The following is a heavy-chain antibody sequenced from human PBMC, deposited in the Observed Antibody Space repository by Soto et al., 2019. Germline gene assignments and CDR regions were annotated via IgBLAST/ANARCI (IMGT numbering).Heavy chain of an antibody. Sequence: PSETLSLTCAVYVGYFSGYYWSWIRQPPGKGLEWIGEINHSGSTNYNPSLKSRFTISVDTSKNQFSLKLSSVTAADTAVYYCARSKPGIAVAGTRTFDYWGQGTLVTVSS. V-gene: IGHV4-34*01. CDR2: INHSGST. J-gene: IGHJ4*02. CDR1: VGYFSGYY. D-gene: IGHD6-19*01. CDR3: ARSKPGIAVAGTRTFDY.